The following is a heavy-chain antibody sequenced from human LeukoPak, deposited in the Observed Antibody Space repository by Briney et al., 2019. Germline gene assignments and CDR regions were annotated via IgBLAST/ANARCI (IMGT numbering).Heavy chain of an antibody. V-gene: IGHV1-2*02. CDR2: INPNSGGT. Sequence: ASVKVSCKTSGYTFTGCYMHWVRQAPGQGLEWMGWINPNSGGTNYAQKFQGRVTMTRDTSISTAYMELSRLRSDDTAVYYCARVCGGDCYSKAFDIWGQGTMVTVSS. CDR1: GYTFTGCY. J-gene: IGHJ3*02. CDR3: ARVCGGDCYSKAFDI. D-gene: IGHD2-21*02.